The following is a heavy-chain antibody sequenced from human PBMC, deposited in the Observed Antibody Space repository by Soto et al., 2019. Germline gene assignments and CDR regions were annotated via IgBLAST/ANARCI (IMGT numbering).Heavy chain of an antibody. Sequence: ASVKVSCKASGYTFTNYYMHWVRQAPGQGLEWMGIINPSSGSTTYAQKFQGRVTMTRDTSTTTVYMELSSLRSEDTAIYYCAKANTAHYYFDYWGQGTLVTVSS. D-gene: IGHD4-17*01. CDR2: INPSSGST. CDR1: GYTFTNYY. CDR3: AKANTAHYYFDY. V-gene: IGHV1-46*01. J-gene: IGHJ4*02.